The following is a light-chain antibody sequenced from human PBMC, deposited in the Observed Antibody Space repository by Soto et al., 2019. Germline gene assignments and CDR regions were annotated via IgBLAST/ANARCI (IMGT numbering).Light chain of an antibody. CDR1: QSVSSY. V-gene: IGKV3-11*01. CDR3: QQRIHWPPFT. Sequence: EIVLTQSPATLSLSPGERATLSCRASQSVSSYLAWYQQKPGQAPRLLIYDASNRATGIPARFSGSGSGTDFTLTISSIEPEDFAVYYCQQRIHWPPFTFGPGTKVDIK. J-gene: IGKJ3*01. CDR2: DAS.